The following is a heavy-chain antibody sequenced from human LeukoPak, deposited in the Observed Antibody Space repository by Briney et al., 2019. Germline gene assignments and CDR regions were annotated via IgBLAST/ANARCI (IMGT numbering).Heavy chain of an antibody. CDR3: ARLVGSEWELPNFDY. CDR1: GGSVSSDSFY. D-gene: IGHD1-26*01. V-gene: IGHV4-39*01. J-gene: IGHJ4*02. CDR2: IYYSGST. Sequence: SETLSLTCTVSGGSVSSDSFYWGWIRQPPGKGLEWIGSIYYSGSTYYNPSLKSRVTISVDTSKNQFSLKLSSVTAADTAVYYCARLVGSEWELPNFDYWGQGTLVTVSS.